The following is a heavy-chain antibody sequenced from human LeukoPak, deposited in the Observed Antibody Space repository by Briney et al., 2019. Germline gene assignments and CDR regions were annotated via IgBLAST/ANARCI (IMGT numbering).Heavy chain of an antibody. CDR3: ARAHYYGSGSYFVP. CDR1: GFTVSSNY. V-gene: IGHV3-53*01. CDR2: IYSGGST. Sequence: GGSLRLSCAAPGFTVSSNYMSWVRQAPGKGLEWVSVIYSGGSTYYADSVKGRFTISRDNSKNTLYLQMNSLRAEDTAVYYCARAHYYGSGSYFVPWGQGTLVTVSS. J-gene: IGHJ5*02. D-gene: IGHD3-10*01.